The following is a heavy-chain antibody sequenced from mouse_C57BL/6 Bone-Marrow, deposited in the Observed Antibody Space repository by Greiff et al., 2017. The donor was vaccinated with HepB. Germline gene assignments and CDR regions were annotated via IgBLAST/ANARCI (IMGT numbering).Heavy chain of an antibody. CDR1: GYTFTSYW. D-gene: IGHD1-1*01. J-gene: IGHJ3*01. V-gene: IGHV1-55*01. Sequence: QVQLQQPGAELVKPGASVKMSCKASGYTFTSYWITWVKQGPGQGLEWIGDIYPGSGSTNYNEKFKSKATLTVDTSSSTAYMQLSSLTSEDSAVYYCARYGGSSYGFAYWGQGTLVTVSA. CDR3: ARYGGSSYGFAY. CDR2: IYPGSGST.